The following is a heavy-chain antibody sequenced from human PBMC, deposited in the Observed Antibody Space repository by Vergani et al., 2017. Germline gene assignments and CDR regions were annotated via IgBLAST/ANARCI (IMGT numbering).Heavy chain of an antibody. J-gene: IGHJ2*01. CDR3: ARHGGYINAWLTNYWYFDF. V-gene: IGHV4-39*01. Sequence: QLQLQESGPGLVKPSETLSLSCRVSGDSISRSHYYWGFIRQPPGKGLEWIGSISSSGSPYYNPTLKSRLAFSVDTSKNLFSLRLKSVTATDTGMYYCARHGGYINAWLTNYWYFDFWGRGTLVTVSS. D-gene: IGHD3-16*01. CDR2: ISSSGSP. CDR1: GDSISRSHYY.